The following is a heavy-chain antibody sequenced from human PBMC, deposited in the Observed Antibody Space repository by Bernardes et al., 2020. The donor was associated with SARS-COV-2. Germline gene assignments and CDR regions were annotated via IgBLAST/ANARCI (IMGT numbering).Heavy chain of an antibody. V-gene: IGHV1-2*02. CDR3: AIPPTNYDRYAMDV. D-gene: IGHD3-22*01. CDR1: GYPFTGYY. Sequence: ASVKVSCKASGYPFTGYYMHWVRQAPGQGLEWMGWINPNSGGTTYAQKFQGRVTMTRDTSISTAYMELSRLRSDDTAVYYCAIPPTNYDRYAMDVWGQGTTVTVSS. J-gene: IGHJ6*02. CDR2: INPNSGGT.